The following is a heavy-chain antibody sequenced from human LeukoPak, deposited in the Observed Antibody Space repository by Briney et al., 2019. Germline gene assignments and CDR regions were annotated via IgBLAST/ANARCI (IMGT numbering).Heavy chain of an antibody. J-gene: IGHJ4*02. CDR2: IYSGGST. CDR1: GFTVSSNY. V-gene: IGHV3-53*01. Sequence: GGSLRLSCAASGFTVSSNYMSWVRQAPGKGLEWVSVIYSGGSTYYADSVKGRFTISRDNSKNTLYLQMNSLRAEDTAVYYCASTHLGYCSSASCQNDYWGQGTLVTVS. D-gene: IGHD2-2*01. CDR3: ASTHLGYCSSASCQNDY.